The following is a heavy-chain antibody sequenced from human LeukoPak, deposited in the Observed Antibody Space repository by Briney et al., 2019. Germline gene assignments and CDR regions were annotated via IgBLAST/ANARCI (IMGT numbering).Heavy chain of an antibody. CDR3: ARLSAMLRGPEPIYYFDY. CDR1: GFTFSDYY. Sequence: PGGSLRLSCATSGFTFSDYYMSWIRQAPGKGLEWVSYISSSGSPIYYADSVKGRFTISRDNAKNSLYLQMNSLRAEDTAMYYCARLSAMLRGPEPIYYFDYWGQGTLVTVSS. V-gene: IGHV3-11*04. D-gene: IGHD3-10*01. J-gene: IGHJ4*01. CDR2: ISSSGSPI.